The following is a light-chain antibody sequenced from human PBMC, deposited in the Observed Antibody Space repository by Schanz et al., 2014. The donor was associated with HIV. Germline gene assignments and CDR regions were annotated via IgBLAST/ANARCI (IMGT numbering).Light chain of an antibody. Sequence: SYELTQPPSVSVAPGKTASITCGGNNLGSKSVHWHQQRPGQAPVMVISYDTDRPSGIPERFSGSNSGHTATLTISRVEAGDEADYYCQVWDTFSSAVFGGGTKLTVL. CDR2: YDT. CDR3: QVWDTFSSAV. J-gene: IGLJ2*01. V-gene: IGLV3-21*01. CDR1: NLGSKS.